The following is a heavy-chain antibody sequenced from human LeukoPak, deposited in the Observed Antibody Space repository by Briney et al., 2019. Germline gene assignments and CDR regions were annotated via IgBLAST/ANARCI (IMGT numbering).Heavy chain of an antibody. J-gene: IGHJ4*02. D-gene: IGHD2-2*03. V-gene: IGHV3-23*01. CDR2: ISGSGGST. Sequence: PGGSLRLSCAASGFTFSSYWMHWVRQAPGKGLEWVSGISGSGGSTYYADSVKGRFTISRDNSKNTLYVQMNSLRAEDTAVYYCAKDGYCSSTSCYWSYWGQGTLVTVSS. CDR3: AKDGYCSSTSCYWSY. CDR1: GFTFSSYW.